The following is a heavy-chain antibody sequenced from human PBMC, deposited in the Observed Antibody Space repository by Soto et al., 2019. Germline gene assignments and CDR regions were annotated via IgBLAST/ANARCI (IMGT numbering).Heavy chain of an antibody. CDR3: ANLRSAFDYFDMDV. V-gene: IGHV3-23*01. D-gene: IGHD6-25*01. J-gene: IGHJ6*02. Sequence: EVQLLESGGGLAQPGGSLRLSCAASGFTFRNYAMSWVRQAPGKGLDWVSAISGSGGITYYADSVKGRFTISRDNSKNTLYLQMNTLRVEDTALYYCANLRSAFDYFDMDVWGQGTTVTVSS. CDR1: GFTFRNYA. CDR2: ISGSGGIT.